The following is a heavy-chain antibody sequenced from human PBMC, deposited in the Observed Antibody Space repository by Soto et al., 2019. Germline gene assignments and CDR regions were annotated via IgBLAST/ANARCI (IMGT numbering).Heavy chain of an antibody. D-gene: IGHD2-2*03. CDR1: GFTFSSYA. CDR2: ISYDGSNK. Sequence: QVQLVESGGGVVQPGRSLRLSCAASGFTFSSYAMHWVRQAPGKGLEWVAVISYDGSNKYYADSVKGRFTISRDNSKNTLYLQMNSLRAEDTAVYYCASGSIKEFSSEHDYWGQGTLVTVSS. CDR3: ASGSIKEFSSEHDY. V-gene: IGHV3-30-3*01. J-gene: IGHJ4*02.